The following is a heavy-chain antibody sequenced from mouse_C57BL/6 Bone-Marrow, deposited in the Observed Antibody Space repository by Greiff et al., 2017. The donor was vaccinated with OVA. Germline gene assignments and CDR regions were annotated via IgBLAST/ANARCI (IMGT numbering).Heavy chain of an antibody. V-gene: IGHV1-82*01. J-gene: IGHJ3*01. D-gene: IGHD1-3*01. Sequence: VQLQQSGPELVKPGASVKISCKASGYAFSSSWMNWVKQRPGKGLEWIGRIYPGDGDTNYNGQFKGKATLTADKSSSTAYMQISSLTSEDSAVYFCAREVEGFAYWGQGTLVTVSA. CDR2: IYPGDGDT. CDR3: AREVEGFAY. CDR1: GYAFSSSW.